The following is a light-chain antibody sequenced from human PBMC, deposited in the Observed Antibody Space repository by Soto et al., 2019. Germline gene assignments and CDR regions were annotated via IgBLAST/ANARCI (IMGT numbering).Light chain of an antibody. Sequence: QSVLTQPPSASGSPGQSVTISCTGTSSDVGAYNYVSWYQQYPGKAPKLMIYEVNKRPSGVPDRFSGSKSGKTASLTVSGLQPEDDADYHCTSYAGFTICVFGAGTKLTVL. CDR3: TSYAGFTICV. CDR2: EVN. CDR1: SSDVGAYNY. J-gene: IGLJ1*01. V-gene: IGLV2-8*01.